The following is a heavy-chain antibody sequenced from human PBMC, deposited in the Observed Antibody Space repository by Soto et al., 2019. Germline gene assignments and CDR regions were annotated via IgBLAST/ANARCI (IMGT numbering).Heavy chain of an antibody. CDR3: AKDRTWI. CDR1: GFTFDDYA. J-gene: IGHJ3*02. CDR2: ISWNSGSI. Sequence: HPGGSLRLSCAASGFTFDDYAMHWVRQAPGKGLEWVSGISWNSGSIGYADSVKGRFTISRDNAKNSLYLQMNSLRAEDTALYYCAKDRTWIWGQGTMVTVSS. V-gene: IGHV3-9*01.